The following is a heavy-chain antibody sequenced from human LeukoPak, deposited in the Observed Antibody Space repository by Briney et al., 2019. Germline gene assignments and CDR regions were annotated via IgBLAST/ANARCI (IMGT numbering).Heavy chain of an antibody. J-gene: IGHJ3*02. V-gene: IGHV3-48*03. CDR1: GFTFSSYE. CDR3: ARVGTMIVVDHDAFDI. CDR2: ISSSGSTI. D-gene: IGHD3-22*01. Sequence: QPGGSLRLSCAASGFTFSSYEMNWVRQAPGKGLEWVSYISSSGSTIYYADSVKGRFTISRDNAKNSLYLQMNSLRAEDTAVYYCARVGTMIVVDHDAFDIWGQGTMVTVSS.